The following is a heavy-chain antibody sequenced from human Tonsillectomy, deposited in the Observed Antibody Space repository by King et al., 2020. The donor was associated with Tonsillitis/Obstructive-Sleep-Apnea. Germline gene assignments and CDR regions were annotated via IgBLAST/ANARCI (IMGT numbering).Heavy chain of an antibody. J-gene: IGHJ2*01. CDR2: IYHSGST. V-gene: IGHV4-4*02. D-gene: IGHD2-2*02. CDR3: AGRGPRGDCSSTSCYKVWDWYFDL. CDR1: GGSISSSNW. Sequence: QLQESGPGLVKPSGTLSLTCAVSGGSISSSNWWSWVRQPPGKGLEWIGEIYHSGSTNYNPSLKSRVTISVDKSKNQFSLKLSSVTAADTAVYYCAGRGPRGDCSSTSCYKVWDWYFDLWGRGTLVTVSS.